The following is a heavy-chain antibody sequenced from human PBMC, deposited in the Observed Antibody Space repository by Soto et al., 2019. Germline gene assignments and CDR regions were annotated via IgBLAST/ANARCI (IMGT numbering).Heavy chain of an antibody. D-gene: IGHD3-22*01. CDR3: ARPANSGYYYTYACEI. V-gene: IGHV4-31*03. Sequence: SEALSLTCTVSGGSIRSGGYYWSWIRQHPGKGLEWIGYIYYSGSTYYNPSLKSRVTISVDTSKNQFSLKLSSVTAADTAVYYCARPANSGYYYTYACEIGGQGTMVTGS. CDR2: IYYSGST. CDR1: GGSIRSGGYY. J-gene: IGHJ3*02.